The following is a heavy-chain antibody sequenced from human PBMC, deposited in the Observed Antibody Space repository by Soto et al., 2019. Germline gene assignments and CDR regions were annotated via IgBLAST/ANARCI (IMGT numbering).Heavy chain of an antibody. J-gene: IGHJ3*02. CDR2: IIPILGIA. CDR3: ARDVDGGDAFDI. Sequence: QVQLVQSGAEVKKPGSSVKVSCKASGGTFSSYTISWVRQAPGQGLEWMGRIIPILGIANYAQKFQGRVTITADKSTSTAYMELSRLRSEDTAVYYCARDVDGGDAFDIWGQGTMVTVSS. D-gene: IGHD3-10*01. CDR1: GGTFSSYT. V-gene: IGHV1-69*08.